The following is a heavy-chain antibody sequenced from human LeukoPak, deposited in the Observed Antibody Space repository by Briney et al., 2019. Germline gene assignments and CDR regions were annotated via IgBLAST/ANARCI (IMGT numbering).Heavy chain of an antibody. V-gene: IGHV4-34*01. CDR2: INHSGST. CDR1: GGSFSGYY. J-gene: IGHJ4*02. Sequence: PSETLSLTCAVYGGSFSGYYWSWSRQPPGKGLEWIGEINHSGSTNYNPSLKSRVTISVDTSKNQFSLKLSSVTAADTAVYYCVRGLAPAVAGMGYWGQGTLVTVSS. CDR3: VRGLAPAVAGMGY. D-gene: IGHD6-19*01.